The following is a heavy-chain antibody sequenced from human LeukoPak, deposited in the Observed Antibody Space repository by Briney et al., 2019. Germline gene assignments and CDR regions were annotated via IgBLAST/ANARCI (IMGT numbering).Heavy chain of an antibody. CDR1: GFTFSRYA. J-gene: IGHJ4*02. CDR2: ISYDGSNK. Sequence: PGGSLRLSCAASGFTFSRYAMHWVRQAPGKGLEWVAVISYDGSNKYYADSVKGRFTISRDNSKNTLYLQMNSLRAEDTAVYYCTTYRLPGDKGDATHYWGQGTLVTVS. D-gene: IGHD4-17*01. CDR3: TTYRLPGDKGDATHY. V-gene: IGHV3-30-3*01.